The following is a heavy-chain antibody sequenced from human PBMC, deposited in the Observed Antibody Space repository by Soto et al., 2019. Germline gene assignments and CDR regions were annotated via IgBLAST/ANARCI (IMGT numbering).Heavy chain of an antibody. Sequence: EVQLVESGGGLIQPGGSLRLSCAASGFTVSSNYMSWVRQAPGKGLEWVSVIYSGGSTYYADSVKGRFTISRDNSKNTLYLPMNSLRAEDTAVFYCARGLGHFKGVFDLWGQGTLVTVSS. CDR1: GFTVSSNY. D-gene: IGHD3-16*01. J-gene: IGHJ4*02. CDR3: ARGLGHFKGVFDL. CDR2: IYSGGST. V-gene: IGHV3-53*01.